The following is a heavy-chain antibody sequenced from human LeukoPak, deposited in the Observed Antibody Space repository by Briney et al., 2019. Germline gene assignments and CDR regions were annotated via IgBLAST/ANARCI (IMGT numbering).Heavy chain of an antibody. CDR1: GGSFSGYY. Sequence: PSETLSLTCAVYGGSFSGYYWSWIRQPPGKGLEWIGEINHSGSTNYNPSLKSRVTISVDTSKNQFSLKLSSVTAADTAVYYCARGVVNYYDSSPPYYWGQGTLVTVSS. J-gene: IGHJ4*02. CDR3: ARGVVNYYDSSPPYY. CDR2: INHSGST. D-gene: IGHD3-22*01. V-gene: IGHV4-34*01.